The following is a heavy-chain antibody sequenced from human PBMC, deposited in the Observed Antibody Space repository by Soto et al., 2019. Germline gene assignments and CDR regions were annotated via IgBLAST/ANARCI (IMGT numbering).Heavy chain of an antibody. CDR3: ARQGGGYRHGMDYFDY. V-gene: IGHV4-39*01. Sequence: SETLSLTCTFSGCSISSSSYYWGWIRQPPGKGLEWIGSIYYTGSTYYNPSLKSRVTISVDTSKNQFSLKLSSVTAADTAVYYCARQGGGYRHGMDYFDYWGQGTLVTVSS. CDR2: IYYTGST. D-gene: IGHD5-18*01. CDR1: GCSISSSSYY. J-gene: IGHJ4*02.